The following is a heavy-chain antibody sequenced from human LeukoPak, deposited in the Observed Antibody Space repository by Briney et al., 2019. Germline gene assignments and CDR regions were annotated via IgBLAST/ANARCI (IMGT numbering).Heavy chain of an antibody. CDR1: GFTFSSYG. D-gene: IGHD6-13*01. CDR3: AKDYLGSSNAFNI. V-gene: IGHV3-33*06. CDR2: IWYDGSIK. Sequence: GGSLRLSCAASGFTFSSYGMHWVRQAPGKGLEWVALIWYDGSIKYYADSVKGRLTISRDNSKNTLYLQMNSLRAEDTAIYYCAKDYLGSSNAFNIRGQGTMVTVSP. J-gene: IGHJ3*02.